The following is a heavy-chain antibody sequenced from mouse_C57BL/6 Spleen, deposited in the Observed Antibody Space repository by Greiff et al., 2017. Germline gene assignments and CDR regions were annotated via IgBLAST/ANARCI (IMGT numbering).Heavy chain of an antibody. CDR3: AWTPTTVVAADYAMDY. CDR1: GFTFSDYG. Sequence: EVQLQESGGGLVKPGGSLKLSCAASGFTFSDYGMHWVRQAPEKGLEWVAYISSGSSTIYYADTVKGRFTISRDNAKNTLSLHMTSLRSEDTALFYFAWTPTTVVAADYAMDYWGQGTSVTVSS. CDR2: ISSGSSTI. D-gene: IGHD1-1*01. V-gene: IGHV5-17*01. J-gene: IGHJ4*01.